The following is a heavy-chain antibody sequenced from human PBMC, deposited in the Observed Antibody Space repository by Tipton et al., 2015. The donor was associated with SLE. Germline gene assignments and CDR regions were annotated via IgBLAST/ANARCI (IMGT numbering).Heavy chain of an antibody. Sequence: TLSLTCTVSGGSISSHYWSWIRQPPGKGLEWIGYIYYSGSTNYNPSLKSRVTLSVGTSKNQFSLRLSSVTAADTAVYYCARETGSYLRYFDLWGRGTLVTVSS. CDR3: ARETGSYLRYFDL. CDR1: GGSISSHY. J-gene: IGHJ2*01. D-gene: IGHD1-26*01. CDR2: IYYSGST. V-gene: IGHV4-59*11.